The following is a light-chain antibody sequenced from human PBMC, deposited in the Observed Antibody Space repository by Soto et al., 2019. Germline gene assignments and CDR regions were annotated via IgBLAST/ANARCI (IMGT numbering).Light chain of an antibody. CDR3: SSFTASGNYV. CDR1: NREVGGYNY. V-gene: IGLV2-14*01. Sequence: SALPQPAFGSSSARQGIAISCTGTNREVGGYNYVSWYQQHPGKAPKLMIYDVSNRPSGVSDRFSGSKSGNTASLTISGLQAEDEADYYCSSFTASGNYVFGTGTKVTVL. CDR2: DVS. J-gene: IGLJ1*01.